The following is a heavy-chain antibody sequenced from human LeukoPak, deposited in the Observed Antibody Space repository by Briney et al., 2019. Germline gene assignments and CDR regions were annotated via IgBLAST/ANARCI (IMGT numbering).Heavy chain of an antibody. CDR3: ARGGRFLEWSELDY. CDR2: INHSGST. D-gene: IGHD3-3*01. J-gene: IGHJ4*02. Sequence: SETLSLTCAVYGGSFSGYYWSWIRQPPGKGLEWIGEINHSGSTNYNPSLKSRVTISVDTSKNQFSLKLSSVTAADTAVYYCARGGRFLEWSELDYWGQGTLVTVSS. CDR1: GGSFSGYY. V-gene: IGHV4-34*01.